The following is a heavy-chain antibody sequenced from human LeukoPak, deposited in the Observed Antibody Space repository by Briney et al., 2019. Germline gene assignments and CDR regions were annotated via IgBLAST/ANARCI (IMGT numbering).Heavy chain of an antibody. CDR1: GGSFSGYY. CDR3: ASDWSLGY. V-gene: IGHV4-34*01. D-gene: IGHD3-9*01. Sequence: KPSETLSLTCAVYGGSFSGYYWSWIRQPPGKGLEWIGEINHSGSTNYNPSLKSRVTISVDTSKNLLSLKLSSVTAADTAVYYCASDWSLGYWGQGTLVTVFS. J-gene: IGHJ4*02. CDR2: INHSGST.